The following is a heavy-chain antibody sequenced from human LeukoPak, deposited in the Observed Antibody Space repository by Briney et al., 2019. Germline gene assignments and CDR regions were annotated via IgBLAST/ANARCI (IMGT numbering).Heavy chain of an antibody. J-gene: IGHJ4*01. Sequence: SSETLSLTCTVSGYSISSGSYWGWIRQPPGKGLEWIASIYHSGSTYYNPSLKSRVTISVDTSKNQFSLKLSSVTAADTAVYYCARAPGTTFDYWGHGNMVTVSS. CDR1: GYSISSGSY. CDR2: IYHSGST. V-gene: IGHV4-38-2*02. CDR3: ARAPGTTFDY. D-gene: IGHD4-17*01.